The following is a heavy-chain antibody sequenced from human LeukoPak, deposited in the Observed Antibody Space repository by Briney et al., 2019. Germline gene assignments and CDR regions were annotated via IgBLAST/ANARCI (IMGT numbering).Heavy chain of an antibody. CDR2: IYPGDSDT. CDR1: GYSFTNYR. V-gene: IGHV5-51*01. D-gene: IGHD6-13*01. J-gene: IGHJ5*02. Sequence: GESLKISCKGSGYSFTNYRIGWVRQMPGKGLDWMGIIYPGDSDTTYSPTFQGQVTISADKSISTAYLQWSSLKASDTAMYYCARSGYTGAPYYFDAWGQGTLVTVS. CDR3: ARSGYTGAPYYFDA.